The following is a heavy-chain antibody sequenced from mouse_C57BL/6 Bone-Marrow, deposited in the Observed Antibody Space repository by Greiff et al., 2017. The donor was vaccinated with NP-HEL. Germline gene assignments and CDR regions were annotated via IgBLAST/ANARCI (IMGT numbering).Heavy chain of an antibody. CDR3: ARGRGAY. CDR1: GFTFSSYA. Sequence: EVKLMESGGGLVKPGGSLKLSCAASGFTFSSYAMSWVRQTPEKRLEWVATLSDGGSYTYYPDNVKGRFTISRDNAKNNLYLQMSHLKSEDTAMYYCARGRGAYWGQGTLVTVSA. V-gene: IGHV5-4*03. CDR2: LSDGGSYT. J-gene: IGHJ3*01.